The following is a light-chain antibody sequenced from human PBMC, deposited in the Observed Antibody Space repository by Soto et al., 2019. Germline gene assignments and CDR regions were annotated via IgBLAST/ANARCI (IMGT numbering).Light chain of an antibody. Sequence: QSVLSQPPSASGTPGQRVTISCSGTRSNIAGNAVNWYQQLPGTAPKLLIFSDSQRPSGVPDRFSASKYGTSASLAISGLQADDEALSHCAVWDDILNRPVFGGGTKLTVL. V-gene: IGLV1-44*01. CDR2: SDS. CDR3: AVWDDILNRPV. CDR1: RSNIAGNA. J-gene: IGLJ2*01.